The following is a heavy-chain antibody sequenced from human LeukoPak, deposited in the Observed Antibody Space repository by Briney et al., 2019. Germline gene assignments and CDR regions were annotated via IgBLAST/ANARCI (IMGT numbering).Heavy chain of an antibody. V-gene: IGHV3-23*01. CDR2: ISGRGDIT. Sequence: GGSLRLSCAASGFTFSSYAMNWVRQAPGKGLGWVSAISGRGDITYYTDSVKGRFTVSRDTSRSTLYLQMSSLRAEDTAVYYCTKDLAFCGGDCYSGADNWGQGALVTVSS. D-gene: IGHD2-21*01. J-gene: IGHJ4*02. CDR1: GFTFSSYA. CDR3: TKDLAFCGGDCYSGADN.